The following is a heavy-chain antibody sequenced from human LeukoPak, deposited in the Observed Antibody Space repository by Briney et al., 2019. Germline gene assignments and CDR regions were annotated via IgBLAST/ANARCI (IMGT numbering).Heavy chain of an antibody. D-gene: IGHD4/OR15-4a*01. CDR2: ICYRGST. J-gene: IGHJ4*02. CDR1: GGSISTGGYY. V-gene: IGHV4-31*03. CDR3: ARATDYGDSYYFDH. Sequence: SETLSLTCTVSGGSISTGGYYWSWTRQHPGKGLEYIGYICYRGSTYYSPSLKSRLTISLDTPNNQFSLKLRSVTAADTAVYYCARATDYGDSYYFDHWGQGTPVTVSS.